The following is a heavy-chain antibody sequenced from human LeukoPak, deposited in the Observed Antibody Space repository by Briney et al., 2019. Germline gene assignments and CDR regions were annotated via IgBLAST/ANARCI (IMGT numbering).Heavy chain of an antibody. D-gene: IGHD3-10*01. V-gene: IGHV1-69*13. J-gene: IGHJ4*02. CDR1: GGTFSSYA. CDR2: IIPIFGTA. CDR3: AREGSGSYYNVWPSPWANYFDY. Sequence: GASVKVSCKASGGTFSSYAISWVRQAPGQGLEWMGGIIPIFGTANYAQKFQGRVTITADESTSTAYMELSSLRSEDTAVYYCAREGSGSYYNVWPSPWANYFDYWGQGTLVTASS.